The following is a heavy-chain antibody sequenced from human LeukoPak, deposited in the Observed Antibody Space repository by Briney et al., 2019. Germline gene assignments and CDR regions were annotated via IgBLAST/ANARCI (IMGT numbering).Heavy chain of an antibody. J-gene: IGHJ4*02. V-gene: IGHV3-21*01. CDR2: ISSSSTYI. CDR3: AREPTAMIL. Sequence: GGSLRLSCAASGFTFGIYSMNWVRQTPGKGLEWVSSISSSSTYIYYADSVKGRFTISRDNAKNSLYLQMNSLRAEDTAVYYCAREPTAMILWGQGTLVTVSS. D-gene: IGHD5-18*01. CDR1: GFTFGIYS.